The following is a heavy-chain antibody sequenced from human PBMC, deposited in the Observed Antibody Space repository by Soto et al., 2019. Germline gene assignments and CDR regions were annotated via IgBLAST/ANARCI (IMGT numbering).Heavy chain of an antibody. Sequence: ESVEGRFTISRDNSRNTLYLQMNRLRPEDTAVYYCVKGGYNTGWPPFDHWGHGTRVTVSS. CDR3: VKGGYNTGWPPFDH. J-gene: IGHJ4*01. V-gene: IGHV3-30*02. D-gene: IGHD6-19*01.